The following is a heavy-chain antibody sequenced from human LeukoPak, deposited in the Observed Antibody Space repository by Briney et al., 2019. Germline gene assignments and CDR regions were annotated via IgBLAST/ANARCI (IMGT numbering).Heavy chain of an antibody. D-gene: IGHD1-26*01. V-gene: IGHV4-4*07. CDR1: GGSISSYY. CDR3: AREHVGAPIFDY. J-gene: IGHJ4*02. Sequence: PSETLSLTCTVAGGSISSYYWSWIRQPAGKGLEWIGRIYTSGSTNYNPSLKSRVTMSVDTSKNQFSLKLSPVTAADTAVYYCAREHVGAPIFDYWGQATLVTVSS. CDR2: IYTSGST.